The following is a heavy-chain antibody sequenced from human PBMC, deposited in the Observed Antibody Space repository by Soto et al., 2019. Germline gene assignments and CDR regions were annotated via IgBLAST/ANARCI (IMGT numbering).Heavy chain of an antibody. Sequence: PGESLKISWKGSGYSCAGYWITWVRQKPGKGLEWMGRIDPSDSQTYYSPSFRGHVTISVTKSITTVFLQWSSLRASDTAMYYCARQIYDSDTGPNFQYYFDSWGQGTPVTVSS. V-gene: IGHV5-10-1*01. J-gene: IGHJ4*02. CDR3: ARQIYDSDTGPNFQYYFDS. D-gene: IGHD3-22*01. CDR2: IDPSDSQT. CDR1: GYSCAGYW.